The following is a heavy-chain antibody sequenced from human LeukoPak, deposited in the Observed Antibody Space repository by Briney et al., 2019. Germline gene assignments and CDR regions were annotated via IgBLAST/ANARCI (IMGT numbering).Heavy chain of an antibody. V-gene: IGHV4-4*02. CDR1: GGSISSSNW. J-gene: IGHJ6*02. Sequence: PSETLSLTCAVSGGSISSSNWWSWVRPPPGKGLEWIGEIYHSGSTNYNPSLKSRVTISVDKSKNQFSLKLSSVTAADTAVYYCARKSGSFYYYYGMDVWGQGTTVTVSS. D-gene: IGHD1-26*01. CDR2: IYHSGST. CDR3: ARKSGSFYYYYGMDV.